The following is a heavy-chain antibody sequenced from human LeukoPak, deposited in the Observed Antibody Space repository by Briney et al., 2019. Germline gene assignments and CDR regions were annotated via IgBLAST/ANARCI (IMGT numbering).Heavy chain of an antibody. CDR2: IYTSGST. D-gene: IGHD2-2*01. CDR1: GGSISSYY. Sequence: SETLSLTCTVSGGSISSYYWSWIRQPAGKGLEWIGRIYTSGSTNHNPSLKSRVTMSVDTSKNQFSLKLSPVTAADTAVYYCARGGRYCSSTGCSDAFDIWGQGTIVTVSS. J-gene: IGHJ3*02. V-gene: IGHV4-4*07. CDR3: ARGGRYCSSTGCSDAFDI.